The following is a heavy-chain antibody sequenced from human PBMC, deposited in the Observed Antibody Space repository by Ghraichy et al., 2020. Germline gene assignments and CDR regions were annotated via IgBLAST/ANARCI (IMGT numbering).Heavy chain of an antibody. CDR3: ARDHVSGYCSGGSCHRNYYYYGMDV. Sequence: ASVKVACKASGYTFTSYYMHWVRQAPGQGLEWMGIINPSGGSTSYAQKFQGRVTMTRDTSTSTVYMELSSLRSEVTAVYYCARDHVSGYCSGGSCHRNYYYYGMDVWGQGTTVTVSS. CDR1: GYTFTSYY. CDR2: INPSGGST. V-gene: IGHV1-46*01. D-gene: IGHD2-15*01. J-gene: IGHJ6*02.